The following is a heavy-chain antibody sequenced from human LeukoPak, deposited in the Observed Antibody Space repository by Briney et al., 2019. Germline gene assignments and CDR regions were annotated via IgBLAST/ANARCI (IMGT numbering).Heavy chain of an antibody. CDR2: IVGNGVST. CDR3: AREGDHYYDSSGFDY. CDR1: GFTFRNYA. J-gene: IGHJ4*02. Sequence: GASLRLSCAASGFTFRNYAMSWVRQAPGKGLEWVSAIVGNGVSTYYADSVQGRFTISRDNAKNSLYLQMNSLRAEDTAVYYRAREGDHYYDSSGFDYWGQGTLVTVSS. V-gene: IGHV3-23*01. D-gene: IGHD3-22*01.